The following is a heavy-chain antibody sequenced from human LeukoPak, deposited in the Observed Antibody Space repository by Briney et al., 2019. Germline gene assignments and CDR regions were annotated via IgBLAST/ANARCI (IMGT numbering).Heavy chain of an antibody. D-gene: IGHD3-10*01. CDR1: GYTFTGYY. J-gene: IGHJ4*02. CDR3: ARDFYGSGRHPDY. V-gene: IGHV1-2*02. CDR2: INPNSGGT. Sequence: GASVKVSCKASGYTFTGYYMHWVRQAPGQGLEWMGWINPNSGGTNYAQKFQGRVTMTRDTSISTAYMELSSLRSEDTAVYYCARDFYGSGRHPDYWGQGTLVTVSS.